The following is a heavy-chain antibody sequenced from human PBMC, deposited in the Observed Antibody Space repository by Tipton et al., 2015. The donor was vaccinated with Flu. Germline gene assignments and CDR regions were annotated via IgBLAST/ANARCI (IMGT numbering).Heavy chain of an antibody. D-gene: IGHD2-21*02. CDR2: IYTNANT. J-gene: IGHJ4*02. CDR1: GDSISRGSYY. V-gene: IGHV4-61*02. Sequence: TLSLTCTVSGDSISRGSYYYNWIRQPAGEGLEWIGRIYTNANTNYKASLKSRATMSVDTSKNQFSLNLTSVTAADTAVYYCARRYCTSGGACYYLDYWGQGTLVTVSS. CDR3: ARRYCTSGGACYYLDY.